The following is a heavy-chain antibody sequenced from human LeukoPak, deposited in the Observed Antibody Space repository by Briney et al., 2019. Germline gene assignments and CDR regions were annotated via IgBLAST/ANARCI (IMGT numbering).Heavy chain of an antibody. Sequence: SAKVSCKSSGGTFSSYAISWVRQAPGQGLEWMGGVIPILDTSKHAQRFQGRVTFTADESTTTVYMELSGLRSEDTAVYYCAREDGSGSFQPQFDYWGQGTLVIVSS. CDR2: VIPILDTS. J-gene: IGHJ4*02. V-gene: IGHV1-69*01. CDR1: GGTFSSYA. D-gene: IGHD3-10*01. CDR3: AREDGSGSFQPQFDY.